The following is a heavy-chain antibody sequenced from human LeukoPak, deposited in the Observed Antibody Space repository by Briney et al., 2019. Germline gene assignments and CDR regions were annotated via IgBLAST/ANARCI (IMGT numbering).Heavy chain of an antibody. CDR3: ARRKRSGCSSTSCLLNWFDP. CDR2: ILHSGRH. CDR1: GGSFSGYY. Sequence: SETLSLTCAVYGGSFSGYYWSWIRQPPGKGLEWIGEILHSGRHNSHPSLKSRVTISVDTSKNQFSLKLSSVTAADTAVYYGARRKRSGCSSTSCLLNWFDPWGQGTLVTVSS. V-gene: IGHV4-34*12. D-gene: IGHD2-2*01. J-gene: IGHJ5*02.